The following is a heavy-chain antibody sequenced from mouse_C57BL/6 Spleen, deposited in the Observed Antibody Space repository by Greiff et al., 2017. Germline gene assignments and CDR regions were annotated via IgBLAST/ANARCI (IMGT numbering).Heavy chain of an antibody. CDR2: IYPGDGDT. J-gene: IGHJ4*01. D-gene: IGHD2-2*01. CDR1: GYAFSSYW. V-gene: IGHV1-80*01. Sequence: QVQLQQSGAELVKPGASVKISCKASGYAFSSYWMNWVKQRPGKGLEWIGQIYPGDGDTNYNGKFKGKATLTADKSSSTAYMQLSSLTSEDSAVYFCARGYGYGYAMDYWGQGTSVTVSS. CDR3: ARGYGYGYAMDY.